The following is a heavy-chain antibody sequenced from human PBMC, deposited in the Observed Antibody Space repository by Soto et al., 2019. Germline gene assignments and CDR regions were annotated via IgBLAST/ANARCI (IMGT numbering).Heavy chain of an antibody. CDR1: GGSISSGGYY. D-gene: IGHD3-22*01. J-gene: IGHJ3*02. V-gene: IGHV4-31*03. CDR3: AREAPPGIVVVTPSAFDI. CDR2: IYYSART. Sequence: QVQLQESGPGLVKPSQTLSLTCTVSGGSISSGGYYWSWIRQHPGKVLEWIGYIYYSARTYYNPSLKCRDTISVDTSKNQFALKLSSVTAADTAVYYCAREAPPGIVVVTPSAFDIRGQGTMVTVSS.